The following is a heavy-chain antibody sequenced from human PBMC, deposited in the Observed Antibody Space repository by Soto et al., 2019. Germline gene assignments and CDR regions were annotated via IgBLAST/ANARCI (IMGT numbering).Heavy chain of an antibody. Sequence: VASVKVSCKASGYTFTSYGISWVRQAPGQGLEWMGWISAYNGNTNYAQKLQGRVTMTTDTSTSTAYMELRSLRSDDTAVYYCARDFYSGAPGWFDPWGQGTLVTVSS. CDR3: ARDFYSGAPGWFDP. J-gene: IGHJ5*02. V-gene: IGHV1-18*01. CDR1: GYTFTSYG. D-gene: IGHD2-21*01. CDR2: ISAYNGNT.